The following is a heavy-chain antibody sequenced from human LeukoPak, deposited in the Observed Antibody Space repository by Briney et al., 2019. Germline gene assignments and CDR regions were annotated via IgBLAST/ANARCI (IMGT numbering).Heavy chain of an antibody. CDR1: GGSISSYY. Sequence: TSETLSLTCTVSGGSISSYYWSWIRQPPGKGLEWIGYIYYSGSTNYNPSLKSRVTISVDTSKNQFSLKLSSVTAADTAVYYCARERYYYDSSGYYYPTYFDYWGQGTLVTVSS. CDR3: ARERYYYDSSGYYYPTYFDY. V-gene: IGHV4-59*01. D-gene: IGHD3-22*01. J-gene: IGHJ4*02. CDR2: IYYSGST.